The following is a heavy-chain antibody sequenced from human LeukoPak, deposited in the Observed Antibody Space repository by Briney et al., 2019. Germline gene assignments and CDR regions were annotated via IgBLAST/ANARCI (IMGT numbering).Heavy chain of an antibody. V-gene: IGHV4-39*01. D-gene: IGHD1-26*01. CDR2: IYYSGST. J-gene: IGHJ4*02. Sequence: KPSETLSLTCTVSGGSISSSSYYWGWIRQPPGKGLEWIGSIYYSGSTYYNPSLKSRVTISVDTSKNQFSLKLSSVTAADTAVYYCARHGTYLGFDYWGQGTLVTVSS. CDR3: ARHGTYLGFDY. CDR1: GGSISSSSYY.